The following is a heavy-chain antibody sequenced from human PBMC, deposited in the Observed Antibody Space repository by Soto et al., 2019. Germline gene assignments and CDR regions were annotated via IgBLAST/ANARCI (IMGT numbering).Heavy chain of an antibody. CDR3: AREGVSDSSGYYYFDY. D-gene: IGHD3-22*01. Sequence: QVQLVESGGGVLQPGRSLRLSCAASGFTFSSYGMHWVRQAPGKGLEWVAVIWYDGSNKYYADSVKGRFTISRDNSKNTLYLQMNSLRAEDTAVYYCAREGVSDSSGYYYFDYWGQGTLVTVSS. V-gene: IGHV3-33*01. CDR1: GFTFSSYG. CDR2: IWYDGSNK. J-gene: IGHJ4*02.